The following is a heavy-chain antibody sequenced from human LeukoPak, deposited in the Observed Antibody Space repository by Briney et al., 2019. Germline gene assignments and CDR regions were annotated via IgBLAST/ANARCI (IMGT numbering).Heavy chain of an antibody. CDR3: ARLRFSIAARPIDY. V-gene: IGHV3-21*05. D-gene: IGHD6-6*01. CDR2: ISSSSSYI. J-gene: IGHJ4*02. Sequence: SGGSLRLSCAASGFTFSSYSMNWVRQAPGRGLEWVSYISSSSSYIYYADSVKGRFTISRDNAKNSLYLQMNSLRAEDTAVYYCARLRFSIAARPIDYWGQGTLVTVSS. CDR1: GFTFSSYS.